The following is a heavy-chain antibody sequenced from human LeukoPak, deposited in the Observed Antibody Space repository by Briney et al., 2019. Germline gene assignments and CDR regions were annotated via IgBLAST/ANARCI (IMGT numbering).Heavy chain of an antibody. V-gene: IGHV1-69*06. CDR1: GYTFTGYY. D-gene: IGHD3-3*01. J-gene: IGHJ6*03. CDR3: ATYYDFWSGYYNPYYYYYRDV. CDR2: IIPIFGTA. Sequence: GASVTVSFKASGYTFTGYYMHWVRQAPGQGLEWMGGIIPIFGTANYAQKFQGRVTITADKSTSTAYMELSSLGSEDTAVYYCATYYDFWSGYYNPYYYYYRDVWGKGTTVTVPS.